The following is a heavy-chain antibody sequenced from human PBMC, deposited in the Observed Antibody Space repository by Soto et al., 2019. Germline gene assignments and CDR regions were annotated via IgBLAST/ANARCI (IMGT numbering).Heavy chain of an antibody. CDR3: ARAYWWFDP. CDR2: IYYSGST. V-gene: IGHV4-59*01. CDR1: GGSISSYY. J-gene: IGHJ5*02. Sequence: ASETLSLTCTVSGGSISSYYWSWIRQPPGKGLEWIGYIYYSGSTNYNPSLKSRVTISVDTSKNQFSLKLSSVTAADTAVYYCARAYWWFDPWGQGTLVTVSS. D-gene: IGHD2-8*02.